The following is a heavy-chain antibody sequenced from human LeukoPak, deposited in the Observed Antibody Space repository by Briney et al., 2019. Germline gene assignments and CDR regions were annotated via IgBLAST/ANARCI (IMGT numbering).Heavy chain of an antibody. J-gene: IGHJ3*02. V-gene: IGHV4-31*03. D-gene: IGHD4-23*01. CDR1: GGSISSGGYY. CDR2: IYYSGST. Sequence: PSETLSLTCTVSGGSISSGGYYWSWIRQHPGKGLEWIGYIYYSGSTYYNPSLKSRVTISVDASKNQFSLKLSSVTAADTAVYYCARWVTPNAFDIWGQGTMVTVSS. CDR3: ARWVTPNAFDI.